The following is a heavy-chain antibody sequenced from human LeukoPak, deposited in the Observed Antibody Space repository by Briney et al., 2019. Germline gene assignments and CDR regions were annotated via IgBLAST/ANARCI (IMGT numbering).Heavy chain of an antibody. V-gene: IGHV1-2*02. CDR2: INPNSGGT. D-gene: IGHD2-2*01. Sequence: GASVKVSCKASGYTFTGYYMRWVRQAPGQGLEWMGWINPNSGGTNYAQKFQGRVTMTRDTSISTAYMELSRLRSDDTAVYYCARDKGYCSSTSCLVLDYWGQGTLVTVSS. CDR1: GYTFTGYY. CDR3: ARDKGYCSSTSCLVLDY. J-gene: IGHJ4*02.